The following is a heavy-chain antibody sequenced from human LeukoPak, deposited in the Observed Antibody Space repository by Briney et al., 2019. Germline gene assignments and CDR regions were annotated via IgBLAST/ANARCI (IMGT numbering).Heavy chain of an antibody. V-gene: IGHV3-23*01. J-gene: IGHJ4*02. CDR3: AKKDDYFDY. D-gene: IGHD2-15*01. Sequence: DSVKGRFTISRDNSKNTLYLQMNSLRAEDTAVYYCAKKDDYFDYWGQGTLVTVSS.